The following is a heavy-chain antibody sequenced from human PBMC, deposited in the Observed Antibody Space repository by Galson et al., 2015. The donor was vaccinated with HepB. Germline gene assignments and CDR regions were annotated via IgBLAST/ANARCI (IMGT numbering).Heavy chain of an antibody. CDR3: ARGSSWFDY. CDR2: ISSSSSPI. J-gene: IGHJ4*02. Sequence: LRLSCAASGFTFSSYSMNWVRQAPGKGLEWVSYISSSSSPIYYADSVKGRFTISRDNAKNSLYLQMNSLRAEDTAVYYCARGSSWFDYWGQGTLVTVSS. V-gene: IGHV3-48*01. CDR1: GFTFSSYS. D-gene: IGHD6-13*01.